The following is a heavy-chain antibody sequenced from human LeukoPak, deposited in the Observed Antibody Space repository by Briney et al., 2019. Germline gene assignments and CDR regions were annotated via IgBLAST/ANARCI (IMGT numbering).Heavy chain of an antibody. CDR3: AKRGAVAGTSWVWFDP. J-gene: IGHJ5*02. CDR1: GFTFNIYA. V-gene: IGHV3-23*01. CDR2: ISGSDDST. D-gene: IGHD6-19*01. Sequence: PGGSLRLSCAASGFTFNIYAMSWVRQAPGKGLEWVSTISGSDDSTYYADSVKGRFAISRDNSKNTLYLQMNSLRAEDTAVYYCAKRGAVAGTSWVWFDPWGQGTLVTVSS.